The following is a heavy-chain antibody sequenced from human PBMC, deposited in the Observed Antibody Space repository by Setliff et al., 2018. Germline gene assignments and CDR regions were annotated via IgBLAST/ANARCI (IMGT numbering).Heavy chain of an antibody. CDR3: ARAFYLEWLLFDY. J-gene: IGHJ4*02. D-gene: IGHD3-3*01. CDR1: GGSISTYY. V-gene: IGHV4-59*01. Sequence: PSETLSLTCTVSGGSISTYYWSWIRQPPGKGLEFIGYVYYSGSTNYNPSLKSRVTISVDTSKNQFSLKLSSVTAADTAVYYCARAFYLEWLLFDYWGQGTLVTVSS. CDR2: VYYSGST.